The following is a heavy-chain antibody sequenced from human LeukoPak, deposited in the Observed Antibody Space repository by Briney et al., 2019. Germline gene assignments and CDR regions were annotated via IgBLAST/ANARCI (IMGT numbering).Heavy chain of an antibody. CDR2: IIPIFGTA. CDR3: ASGGRPLRIVRATHLLYYFDY. V-gene: IGHV1-69*05. J-gene: IGHJ4*02. D-gene: IGHD1-26*01. Sequence: SVKVSRKAPGGSFSSYAISWVRHAPGQGLEWMGGIIPIFGTANYAQKFQGRVTITTDESTSTAYMELSSVRSEDTAVYYCASGGRPLRIVRATHLLYYFDYWGQGTLVTVSS. CDR1: GGSFSSYA.